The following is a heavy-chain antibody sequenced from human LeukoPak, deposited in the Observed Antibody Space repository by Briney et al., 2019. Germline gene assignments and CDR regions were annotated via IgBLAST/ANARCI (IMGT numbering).Heavy chain of an antibody. CDR1: GFTFSGSA. V-gene: IGHV3-73*01. CDR3: TRHVLRFLEWENWFDP. J-gene: IGHJ5*02. CDR2: IRSKANSYAT. Sequence: GGSLRLSCAASGFTFSGSAMHWVRQASGKGLEWVGRIRSKANSYATAYAASEKGRFTISRDDSKNTAYLQMNSLKTEDTAVYYCTRHVLRFLEWENWFDPWGQGTLVTVSS. D-gene: IGHD3-3*01.